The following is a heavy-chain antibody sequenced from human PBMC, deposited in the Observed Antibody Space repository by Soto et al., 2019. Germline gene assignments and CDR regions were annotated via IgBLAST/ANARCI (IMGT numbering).Heavy chain of an antibody. Sequence: PSETLSLTCTVSGGSISSGDYYWSWIRQPPGKGLEWIGYIYYSGSTYYNPSLKSRVTISVDTSKNQFSLKLSSVTAADTAVYYCARLSGDYVEGYWGQGTLVTVSS. CDR2: IYYSGST. D-gene: IGHD4-17*01. CDR3: ARLSGDYVEGY. J-gene: IGHJ4*02. V-gene: IGHV4-30-4*01. CDR1: GGSISSGDYY.